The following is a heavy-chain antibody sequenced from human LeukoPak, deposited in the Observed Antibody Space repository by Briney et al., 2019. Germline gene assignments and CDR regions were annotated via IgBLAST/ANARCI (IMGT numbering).Heavy chain of an antibody. CDR3: ARQKVRYYYDSSGTPSDY. J-gene: IGHJ4*02. D-gene: IGHD3-22*01. CDR2: IYPADSDT. Sequence: GESLKISCKGSGYRFISYWIVWVRQMPGKGLEWMGIIYPADSDTRYNPSFQGQVTISADKSINTAYLQWSSLKASDTAMYYCARQKVRYYYDSSGTPSDYWGQGTLVTVSS. V-gene: IGHV5-51*01. CDR1: GYRFISYW.